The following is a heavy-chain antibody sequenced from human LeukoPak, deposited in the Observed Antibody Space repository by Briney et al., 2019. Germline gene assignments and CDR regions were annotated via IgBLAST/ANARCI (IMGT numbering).Heavy chain of an antibody. CDR1: GGSISSGGYY. D-gene: IGHD1-26*01. V-gene: IGHV4-61*08. CDR3: ARLGSYSDY. CDR2: IYYSGST. Sequence: SETLSLACTVSGGSISSGGYYWSWVRQHPGKGLEWIGYIYYSGSTNYNPSLKSRVTISVDTSKNQFSLKLSSVTAADTAVYYCARLGSYSDYWGQGTLVTVSS. J-gene: IGHJ4*02.